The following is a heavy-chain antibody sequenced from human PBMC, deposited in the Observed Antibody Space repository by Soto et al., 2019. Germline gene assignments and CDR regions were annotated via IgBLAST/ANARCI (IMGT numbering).Heavy chain of an antibody. J-gene: IGHJ4*02. CDR3: AKGRGGRYGRYYFDQ. D-gene: IGHD1-26*01. CDR1: GFTFDDYA. Sequence: ESGGGLVQSGRSLRLSCAASGFTFDDYAMHWVRQAPGKGLEWVSGISWNSGSIGYADSVKGRFTISRDNAKNSLYLQMNSLRAEDTALYYCAKGRGGRYGRYYFDQWGQGTLVTASS. CDR2: ISWNSGSI. V-gene: IGHV3-9*01.